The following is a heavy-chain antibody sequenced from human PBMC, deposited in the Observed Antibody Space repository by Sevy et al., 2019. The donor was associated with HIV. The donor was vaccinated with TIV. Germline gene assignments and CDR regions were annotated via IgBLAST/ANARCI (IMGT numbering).Heavy chain of an antibody. Sequence: SETLSLTCPVSGGSIRSSSYYWGWIRQPPGKGLEWIGSIYYSGSNYYNPSLKSRVTISVDTSKNQFSLKLSSVTAADTAVYYCARLWFGEPDPQRSRMYDASDIWGQGTMVTVSS. J-gene: IGHJ3*02. CDR2: IYYSGSN. V-gene: IGHV4-39*01. D-gene: IGHD3-10*01. CDR3: ARLWFGEPDPQRSRMYDASDI. CDR1: GGSIRSSSYY.